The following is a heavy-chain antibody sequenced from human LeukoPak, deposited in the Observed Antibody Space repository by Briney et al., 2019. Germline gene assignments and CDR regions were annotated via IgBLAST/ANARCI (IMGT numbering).Heavy chain of an antibody. Sequence: GGSLRLSGAASGSTFSSSAVSWVCQAPGKELEWVSAISNNGGYTYYADSVQGRFTISRDNSKSTLCLQMNSLRAEDTAVYYCAKQLGYCSDGSCYFLYWGQGTLVTVSS. CDR2: ISNNGGYT. J-gene: IGHJ4*02. D-gene: IGHD2-15*01. CDR3: AKQLGYCSDGSCYFLY. V-gene: IGHV3-23*01. CDR1: GSTFSSSA.